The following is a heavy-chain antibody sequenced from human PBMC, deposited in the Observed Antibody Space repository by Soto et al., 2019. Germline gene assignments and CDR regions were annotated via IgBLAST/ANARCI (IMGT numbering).Heavy chain of an antibody. Sequence: SETLSLTCAVYGGSFSGYYWSWIRQPPGKGLEWIGEINHSGSTNYNPSLKSRVTISVDTSKNQFSLKLSSVTAADTAVYYCARAFIENFNYFFHSGRPEDHETGQVTTVAFDIWGQGTMVTVSS. J-gene: IGHJ3*02. CDR1: GGSFSGYY. CDR2: INHSGST. D-gene: IGHD4-17*01. V-gene: IGHV4-34*01. CDR3: ARAFIENFNYFFHSGRPEDHETGQVTTVAFDI.